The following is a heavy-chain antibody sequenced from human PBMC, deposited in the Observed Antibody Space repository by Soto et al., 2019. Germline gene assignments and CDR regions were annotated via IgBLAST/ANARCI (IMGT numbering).Heavy chain of an antibody. CDR3: AKMEGMDPWAYSFDY. CDR1: GFTFSDFA. CDR2: IYGGGNGP. V-gene: IGHV3-23*01. Sequence: EVQVLESGGGLVQPGGSLRLSCAATGFTFSDFAMSWVRQAPGKGLEWVSRIYGGGNGPHYADSVKGRVTISRDNSKNMLYLQMTGLSAEDTAVYYCAKMEGMDPWAYSFDYWGEGTLVTVSS. D-gene: IGHD2-2*03. J-gene: IGHJ4*02.